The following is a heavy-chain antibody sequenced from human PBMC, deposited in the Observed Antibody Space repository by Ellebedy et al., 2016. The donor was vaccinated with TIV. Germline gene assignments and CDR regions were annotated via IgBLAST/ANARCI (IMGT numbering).Heavy chain of an antibody. CDR1: EFTLRNYW. CDR2: ISTSSSHI. V-gene: IGHV3-21*01. D-gene: IGHD3-22*01. CDR3: ARDKRESGFGV. Sequence: GESLKISCAASEFTLRNYWMTWVRQAPGKGLEWVSSISTSSSHIFQADSVKGRFTISRDDAQNSLYLQMNSLTAEDTAFYYCARDKRESGFGVWGQGTLVTVSS. J-gene: IGHJ4*02.